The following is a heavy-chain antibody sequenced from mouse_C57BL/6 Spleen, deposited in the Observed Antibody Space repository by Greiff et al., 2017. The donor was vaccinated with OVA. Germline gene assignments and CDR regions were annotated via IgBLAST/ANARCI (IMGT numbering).Heavy chain of an antibody. CDR3: IYDGYYGYFDY. J-gene: IGHJ2*01. D-gene: IGHD2-3*01. Sequence: VKLMESGAELVRPGASVTLSCKASGYTFTDYEMHWVKQTPVHGLEWIGAIDPETGGTAYNQKFKGKAILTADKSSSTAYMELRSLTSEDSAVYYCIYDGYYGYFDYWGQGTTLTVSS. CDR2: IDPETGGT. V-gene: IGHV1-15*01. CDR1: GYTFTDYE.